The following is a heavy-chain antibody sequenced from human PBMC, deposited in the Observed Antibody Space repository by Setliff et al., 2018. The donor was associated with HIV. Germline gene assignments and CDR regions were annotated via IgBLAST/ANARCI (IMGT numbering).Heavy chain of an antibody. CDR3: AIVRRIITFWGLVGLVQSLYYFHC. J-gene: IGHJ4*01. CDR2: LDPEDGKT. CDR1: GYTLTEVS. Sequence: ASVKVSCKVSGYTLTEVSMHWVRQAPGEGLEWMGGLDPEDGKTIYAQKFQGRVSMTEDTSTDTASMELRGLRFYDTAVYFFAIVRRIITFWGLVGLVQSLYYFHCWGHGTLVTVSS. D-gene: IGHD3-10*02. V-gene: IGHV1-24*01.